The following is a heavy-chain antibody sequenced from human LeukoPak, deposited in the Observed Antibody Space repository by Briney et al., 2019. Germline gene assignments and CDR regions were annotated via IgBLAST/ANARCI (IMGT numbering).Heavy chain of an antibody. V-gene: IGHV3-33*06. J-gene: IGHJ6*03. CDR3: AKGRFGGGIVDSYMDV. CDR2: ILYDGSNK. CDR1: GFNFNNNG. Sequence: GGSLRLSCAASGFNFNNNGMHWVRQAPGKGLEWVAGILYDGSNKYYVESVEGRLTISRDNSKNTLYLQMNSLRAEDTAVYYCAKGRFGGGIVDSYMDVWGKGTTVTVSS. D-gene: IGHD3-16*02.